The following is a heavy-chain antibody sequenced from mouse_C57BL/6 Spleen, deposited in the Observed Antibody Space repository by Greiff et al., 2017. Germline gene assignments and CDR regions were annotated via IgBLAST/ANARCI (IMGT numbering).Heavy chain of an antibody. D-gene: IGHD1-1*02. Sequence: QVQLQQPGAELVMPGASVKLSCKASGYTFTSYWMHWVKQRPGQGLEWIGEIAPSDSYTNYNQKFKGKATLTVDKSSSTAYMQLSSLTSEDSAVYYCTRYDGPFDDWGQGTTLTVAS. CDR3: TRYDGPFDD. V-gene: IGHV1-69*01. CDR1: GYTFTSYW. J-gene: IGHJ2*01. CDR2: IAPSDSYT.